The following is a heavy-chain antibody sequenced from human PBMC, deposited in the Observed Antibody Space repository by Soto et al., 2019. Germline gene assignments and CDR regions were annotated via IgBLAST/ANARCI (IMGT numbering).Heavy chain of an antibody. CDR3: AATAGGDYDYVWGSYRYSFDY. J-gene: IGHJ4*02. CDR2: IIPIFGTA. Sequence: QVQLVQSGAEVKKPGSSVKVSCKASGGTFSSYAISWVRQAPGQGLEWMGGIIPIFGTANYAQKFQGRVTITADESTSTAYMGLSSLRSEDTAVYYCAATAGGDYDYVWGSYRYSFDYWGQGTLVTVSS. V-gene: IGHV1-69*12. D-gene: IGHD3-16*02. CDR1: GGTFSSYA.